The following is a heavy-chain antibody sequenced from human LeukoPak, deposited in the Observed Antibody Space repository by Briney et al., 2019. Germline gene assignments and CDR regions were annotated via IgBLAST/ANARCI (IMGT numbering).Heavy chain of an antibody. CDR1: GGSFSGYY. Sequence: SETLSLTCAVYGGSFSGYYWSWIRQPPGKGLEWIGEINHSGSTNYNPSLKSRVTISVDTSKNQFSLKLSSVTAADTAVYYCARSGAYYDYVWGSYSSPYYFDYWGQGTLVTVSS. CDR2: INHSGST. V-gene: IGHV4-34*01. D-gene: IGHD3-16*01. CDR3: ARSGAYYDYVWGSYSSPYYFDY. J-gene: IGHJ4*02.